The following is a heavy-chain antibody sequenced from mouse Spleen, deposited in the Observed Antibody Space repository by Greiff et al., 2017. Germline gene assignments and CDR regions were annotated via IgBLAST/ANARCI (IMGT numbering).Heavy chain of an antibody. V-gene: IGHV1-42*01. Sequence: EVKLQESGPELVKPGASVKISCKASGYSFTGYYMNWVKQSPEKSLEWIGEINPSTGGTTYNQKFKAKATLTVDKSSSTAYMQLKSLTSEDSAVYYCARGGYYGFAYWGQGTLVTVSA. CDR1: GYSFTGYY. CDR2: INPSTGGT. CDR3: ARGGYYGFAY. D-gene: IGHD2-3*01. J-gene: IGHJ3*01.